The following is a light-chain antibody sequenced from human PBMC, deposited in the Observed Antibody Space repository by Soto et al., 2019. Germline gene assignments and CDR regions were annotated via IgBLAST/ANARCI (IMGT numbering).Light chain of an antibody. J-gene: IGKJ2*01. CDR3: QQSYRTPYT. Sequence: DIQMTQSPSSLSASVGDRVTITCRASQSISSYLNWYQQKPGKAPKLLIYAASSLQSGVTSRFSGSGSGTDFTLTISSLPPEDFATYFCQQSYRTPYTFGQGTKLEIK. V-gene: IGKV1-39*01. CDR1: QSISSY. CDR2: AAS.